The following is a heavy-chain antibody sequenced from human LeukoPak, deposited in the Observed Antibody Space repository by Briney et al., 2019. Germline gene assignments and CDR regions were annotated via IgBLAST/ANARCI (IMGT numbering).Heavy chain of an antibody. D-gene: IGHD4-17*01. CDR1: GFTFSSYA. CDR3: ARDRTTVTTFDY. CDR2: ISSSSSYI. Sequence: PGGSLRLSCAASGFTFSSYAMHWVRQAPGKGLEWVSSISSSSSYIYYADSVKGRFTISRDNAKNSLYLQMNTLRAEDTAVYYCARDRTTVTTFDYWGQGTLVTVSS. J-gene: IGHJ4*02. V-gene: IGHV3-21*01.